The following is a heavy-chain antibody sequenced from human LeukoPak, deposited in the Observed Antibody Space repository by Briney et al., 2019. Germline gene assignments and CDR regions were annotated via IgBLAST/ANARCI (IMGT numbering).Heavy chain of an antibody. V-gene: IGHV1-8*01. CDR1: GYTFTNYD. J-gene: IGHJ5*02. CDR3: ARPPRSSDWYLNYFDP. D-gene: IGHD6-19*01. Sequence: ASVKVSCKASGYTFTNYDINWVRQATGQGLEWMAWMYPKSGNTGYARKFQDRVFLTMNTSTNTAYMELSGLRSEDTAIYYCARPPRSSDWYLNYFDPWGQGTLVTVSS. CDR2: MYPKSGNT.